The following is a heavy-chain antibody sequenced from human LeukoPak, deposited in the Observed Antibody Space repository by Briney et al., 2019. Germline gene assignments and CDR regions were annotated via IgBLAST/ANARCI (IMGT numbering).Heavy chain of an antibody. V-gene: IGHV1-46*01. CDR1: GYTFTSHY. Sequence: ASVKVSCKASGYTFTSHYMHWVRQAPGQGLELMGLINPSGSSTLYAQKFQGRVTMTRDMSTTTDYMELSSLRSEHTAVCYCARDNSVGDIAWWFDPWGQGTLVTVSS. CDR2: INPSGSST. D-gene: IGHD3-16*02. J-gene: IGHJ5*02. CDR3: ARDNSVGDIAWWFDP.